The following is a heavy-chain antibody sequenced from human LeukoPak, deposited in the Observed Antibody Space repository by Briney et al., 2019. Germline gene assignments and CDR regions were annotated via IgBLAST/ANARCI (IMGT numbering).Heavy chain of an antibody. V-gene: IGHV3-48*03. CDR1: GFTFSSYE. CDR3: ARGFRDTAMFLDY. Sequence: GGSLRLSCAASGFTFSSYEMNWVRQAPGKGLEWISAISGSSCNVYYAASVRGRFTISRDNAENSLYLQLNTMRAEDTAVYYCARGFRDTAMFLDYWGQGTLVTVSS. D-gene: IGHD5-18*01. J-gene: IGHJ4*02. CDR2: ISGSSCNV.